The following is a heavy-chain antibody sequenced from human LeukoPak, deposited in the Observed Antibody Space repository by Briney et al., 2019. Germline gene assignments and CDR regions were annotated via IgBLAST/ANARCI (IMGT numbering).Heavy chain of an antibody. D-gene: IGHD3-22*01. CDR2: ISSSSSYI. CDR1: GFTFSSYS. Sequence: GGSLRLSCAASGFTFSSYSMNWVRQAPGKGLEWVSSISSSSSYIYYADSVKGRFTISRDNSKNTLYLQMNSLRAEDTAVYYCASHYYDSSGYLDRIFDYWGQGTLVTVSS. CDR3: ASHYYDSSGYLDRIFDY. V-gene: IGHV3-21*04. J-gene: IGHJ4*02.